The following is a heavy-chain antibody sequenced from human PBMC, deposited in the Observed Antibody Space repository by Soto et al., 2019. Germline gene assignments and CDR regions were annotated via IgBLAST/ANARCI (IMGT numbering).Heavy chain of an antibody. V-gene: IGHV3-30-3*01. CDR2: ISYDGSNK. Sequence: QVQLVESGGGVVQPGRSLRLSCAASGFTFSSYAMHWVRQAPGKGLEWVAVISYDGSNKYYADSVKGRFTISRDNSKNTLYMQMNSLRDEDTAVYYCARDSFIAYSRGPYYYGMDVWGQGTTVTVSS. CDR3: ARDSFIAYSRGPYYYGMDV. J-gene: IGHJ6*02. D-gene: IGHD6-13*01. CDR1: GFTFSSYA.